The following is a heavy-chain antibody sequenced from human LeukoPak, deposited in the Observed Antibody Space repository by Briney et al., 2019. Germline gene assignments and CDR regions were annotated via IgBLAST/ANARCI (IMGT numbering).Heavy chain of an antibody. D-gene: IGHD2-2*01. Sequence: PGGSLRLSCAASGFSFTNYWMHWVRQAPGKGLEWVSGISWNSGSIGYADSVKGRFTISRDNAKNSLYLQMNSLRAEDTALYYCAKDATYSTKGAFDIWGQGTMVTVSS. CDR3: AKDATYSTKGAFDI. CDR2: ISWNSGSI. V-gene: IGHV3-9*01. CDR1: GFSFTNYW. J-gene: IGHJ3*02.